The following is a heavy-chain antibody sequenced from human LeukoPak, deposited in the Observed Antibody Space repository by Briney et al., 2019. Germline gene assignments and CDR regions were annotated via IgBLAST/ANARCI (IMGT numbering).Heavy chain of an antibody. CDR3: AREAITIFGVVRTQTTYGPHRFDP. Sequence: SETLSLTCTVSGGSISSSSYYWGWIRQPPGKVLEWIGSIYYSGSTYYNPSLKSRVTISVDTSKNQFSLKLSSVTAADTAVYYCAREAITIFGVVRTQTTYGPHRFDPWGQGTLVTVSS. J-gene: IGHJ5*02. D-gene: IGHD3-3*01. V-gene: IGHV4-39*07. CDR1: GGSISSSSYY. CDR2: IYYSGST.